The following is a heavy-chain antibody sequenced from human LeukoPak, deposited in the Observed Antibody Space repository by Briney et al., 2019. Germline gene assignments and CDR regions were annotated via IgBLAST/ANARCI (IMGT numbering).Heavy chain of an antibody. CDR2: IYSGDRT. Sequence: GGSLRLSCAASGFTVSTNYMSWVRQAPGKGLEWVSIIYSGDRTDYADSLEGRFTISRDTSKNTLYLQMSSLRAEDTAVYYCARDVRKQGLWSWGQGTLVTVSS. J-gene: IGHJ4*02. CDR3: ARDVRKQGLWS. D-gene: IGHD3-10*01. V-gene: IGHV3-66*01. CDR1: GFTVSTNY.